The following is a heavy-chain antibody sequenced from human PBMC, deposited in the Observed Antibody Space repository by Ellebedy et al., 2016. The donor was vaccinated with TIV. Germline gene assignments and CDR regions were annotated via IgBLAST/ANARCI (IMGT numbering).Heavy chain of an antibody. D-gene: IGHD3-16*01. CDR2: IKSKTDGETT. CDR3: TTDIYFSAFWAWFNP. J-gene: IGHJ5*02. Sequence: GESLKISXAASGFTFSNTWMAWVRQAPGKGLEWVGRIKSKTDGETTDYAAPVKGRFFMSRDDSKNILYLQMHSLKTEDTAVYYCTTDIYFSAFWAWFNPWGQGTLVTVSS. V-gene: IGHV3-15*01. CDR1: GFTFSNTW.